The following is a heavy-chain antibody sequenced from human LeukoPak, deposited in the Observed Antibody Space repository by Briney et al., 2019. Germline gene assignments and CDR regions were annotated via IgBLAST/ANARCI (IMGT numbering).Heavy chain of an antibody. D-gene: IGHD6-19*01. CDR1: GYTFTGYY. Sequence: ASVKVSCKASGYTFTGYYMYWVRQAPGQGLEWMGWINPNSGGTNYAQKFQGRVTMTRDTSISTAYMELSRLRSDDTAVYYCARAGQWLVNYYYYYYMDVWGKGTTVTVSS. V-gene: IGHV1-2*02. J-gene: IGHJ6*03. CDR2: INPNSGGT. CDR3: ARAGQWLVNYYYYYYMDV.